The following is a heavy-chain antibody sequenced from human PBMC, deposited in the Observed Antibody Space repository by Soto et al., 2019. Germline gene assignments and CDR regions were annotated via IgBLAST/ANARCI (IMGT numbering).Heavy chain of an antibody. D-gene: IGHD3-22*01. CDR3: ARTLHYSYDSSGYSPWMD. CDR2: IFYSGSD. Sequence: QLKLQESGPGLVKPSETLSLNCAVSGGYFRSSSYYWGWIRQPPGKGLEWVGNIFYSGSDYYTPSLKSRDARSVDTSRNEFSLKLSFVTAADTAVYFCARTLHYSYDSSGYSPWMDWGPGTLVTVSS. J-gene: IGHJ4*02. CDR1: GGYFRSSSYY. V-gene: IGHV4-39*01.